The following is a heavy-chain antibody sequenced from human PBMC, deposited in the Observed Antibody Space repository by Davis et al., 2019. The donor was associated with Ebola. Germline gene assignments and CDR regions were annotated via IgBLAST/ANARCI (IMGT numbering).Heavy chain of an antibody. CDR2: ISYDGSNK. J-gene: IGHJ4*02. CDR1: GFTFSSYS. CDR3: AKDYDFWSGYYPNFDY. V-gene: IGHV3-30*18. Sequence: PGGSLRLSCAASGFTFSSYSMNWVRQAPGKGLEWVAVISYDGSNKYYADSVKGRFTISRDNSKNTLYLQMNSRRAEDTAVYYCAKDYDFWSGYYPNFDYWGQGTLVTVSS. D-gene: IGHD3-3*01.